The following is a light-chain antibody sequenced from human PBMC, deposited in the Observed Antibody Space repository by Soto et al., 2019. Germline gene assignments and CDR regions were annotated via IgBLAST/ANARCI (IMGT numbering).Light chain of an antibody. CDR3: QQRSRT. CDR1: QSVNSY. V-gene: IGKV3-11*01. J-gene: IGKJ2*01. CDR2: DAT. Sequence: EIVLTQSPATLSLSPGGRATLSCRASQSVNSYLAWYQQKPGQAPRLLIYDATNRATGIPPRFSGSGSGTDFTLTISSLEPEDFAVYYCQQRSRTFGQGTKLEIK.